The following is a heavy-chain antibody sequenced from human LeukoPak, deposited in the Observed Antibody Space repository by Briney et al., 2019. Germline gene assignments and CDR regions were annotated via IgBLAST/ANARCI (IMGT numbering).Heavy chain of an antibody. CDR3: ARERYSHYDY. D-gene: IGHD6-13*01. Sequence: GGSLRLSCAASGFTFSSYAMHWVRQAPGKGLEYVSAISSNGGSTYYANSVKGRFTISRDNYKNTLYLQMGSLRAEDMAVYYCARERYSHYDYWGQGTLVTVSS. CDR2: ISSNGGST. J-gene: IGHJ4*02. V-gene: IGHV3-64*01. CDR1: GFTFSSYA.